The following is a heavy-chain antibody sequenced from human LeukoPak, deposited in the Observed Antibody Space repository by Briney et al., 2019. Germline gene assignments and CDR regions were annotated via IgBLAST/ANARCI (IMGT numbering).Heavy chain of an antibody. J-gene: IGHJ6*04. CDR2: ISSSGSTI. D-gene: IGHD5-18*01. V-gene: IGHV3-48*03. Sequence: PGGSLRLSCAASGFTLSSYEMNWVRQAPGKGLEWVSYISSSGSTIYYADSVKGRFTISRDNAKNSLYLQMNSLRAEDTAVYYCAREGIQLGNSYYCYYGMDVWGKGTTVTVSS. CDR3: AREGIQLGNSYYCYYGMDV. CDR1: GFTLSSYE.